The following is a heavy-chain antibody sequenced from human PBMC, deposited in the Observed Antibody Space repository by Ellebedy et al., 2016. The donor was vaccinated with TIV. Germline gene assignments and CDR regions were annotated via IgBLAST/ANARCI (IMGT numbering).Heavy chain of an antibody. CDR3: ARDPVGVGPAFDI. J-gene: IGHJ3*02. D-gene: IGHD4-23*01. Sequence: GESLKISCAGSGFNLGAYSINWVRQAPGKGLEWLSYIAGRTSLIYYADSVKGRFTISRDNSKNTLYLQMNSLRAEDTAVYYCARDPVGVGPAFDIWGQGTMVTVSS. CDR2: IAGRTSLI. V-gene: IGHV3-48*01. CDR1: GFNLGAYS.